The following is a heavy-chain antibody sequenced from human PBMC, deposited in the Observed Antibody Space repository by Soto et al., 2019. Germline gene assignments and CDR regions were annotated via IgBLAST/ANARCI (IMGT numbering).Heavy chain of an antibody. CDR2: MYYSGSS. Sequence: PSETLSLTCTVSGDSISSSSSSYYWGWIRQPPGKGLEWIGIMYYSGSSYHNPSLKSRVTISVDTSKSQFSLKLTSVTAADTAVYYCARLPQYYYDGAGYYFAYYIDYWGQGTLVTVSS. CDR1: GDSISSSSSSYY. D-gene: IGHD3-22*01. CDR3: ARLPQYYYDGAGYYFAYYIDY. J-gene: IGHJ4*02. V-gene: IGHV4-39*01.